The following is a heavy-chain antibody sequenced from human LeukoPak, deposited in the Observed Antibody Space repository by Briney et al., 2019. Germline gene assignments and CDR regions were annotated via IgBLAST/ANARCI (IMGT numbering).Heavy chain of an antibody. Sequence: GGSLRLSCAASGSTFSSYAMHWVRQAPGKGLEWVAVISYDGSNKYYADSVKGRFTISRDNSKNTLYLQMNSLRAEDTAVYYCARDQYYYDSSGYSFDYWGQGTLVTVSS. D-gene: IGHD3-22*01. CDR3: ARDQYYYDSSGYSFDY. V-gene: IGHV3-30-3*01. CDR1: GSTFSSYA. CDR2: ISYDGSNK. J-gene: IGHJ4*02.